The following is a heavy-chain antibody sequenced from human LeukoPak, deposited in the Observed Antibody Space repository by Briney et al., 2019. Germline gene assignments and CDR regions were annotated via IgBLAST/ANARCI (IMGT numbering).Heavy chain of an antibody. D-gene: IGHD3-22*01. CDR3: AKYVRITMIVVAAKTGFDY. J-gene: IGHJ4*02. CDR1: GFTFSNYA. CDR2: ISGSGGST. V-gene: IGHV3-23*01. Sequence: GGSLRLSCATSGFTFSNYAMTWVRQAPGKGLEWVSAISGSGGSTYYADSVKGRFTISRDNSKNTLYLQMNSLRAEDTAVYYCAKYVRITMIVVAAKTGFDYWGQGTLVTVSS.